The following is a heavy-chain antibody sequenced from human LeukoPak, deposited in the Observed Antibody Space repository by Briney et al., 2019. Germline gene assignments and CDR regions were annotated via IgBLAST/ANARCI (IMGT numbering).Heavy chain of an antibody. CDR1: GYTFTDYY. CDR2: INPNSGGT. D-gene: IGHD3-16*01. V-gene: IGHV1-2*02. CDR3: ARAPPGVWVPRGEYNWFDP. Sequence: ASVKVSCKASGYTFTDYYMHWVRQAPGQGLEWMGWINPNSGGTNYAQKFQGRVTMTRDRSINTAYMELSRLTSDDTAVYYCARAPPGVWVPRGEYNWFDPWGQGTLVTVSS. J-gene: IGHJ5*02.